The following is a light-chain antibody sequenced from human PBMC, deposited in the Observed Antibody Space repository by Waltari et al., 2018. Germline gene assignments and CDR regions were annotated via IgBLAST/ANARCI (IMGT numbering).Light chain of an antibody. Sequence: EIVMTQSPATLSVSPGERATLSCRASQRVSSNLAWYQQKPGQAPRLLIYGASTRATGIPARFSGSESGTEFTLTISSLQSEDFAVYYCQQYNSWPSWTFGQGTKVEIK. J-gene: IGKJ1*01. CDR3: QQYNSWPSWT. V-gene: IGKV3-15*01. CDR1: QRVSSN. CDR2: GAS.